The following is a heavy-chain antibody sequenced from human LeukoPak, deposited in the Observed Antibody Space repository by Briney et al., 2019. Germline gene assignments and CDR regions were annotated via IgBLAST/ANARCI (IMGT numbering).Heavy chain of an antibody. V-gene: IGHV1-69*13. D-gene: IGHD5-12*01. CDR3: ARDQGASGYDFYYYYGMDV. CDR1: GGTFSSYA. CDR2: IIPIFGTA. Sequence: SVKVSCKASGGTFSSYAISWVRQAPGQGLEWMGGIIPIFGTANYAQKFQGRVTITADESTSTAYMELSSLRSEDTAVYYCARDQGASGYDFYYYYGMDVWGQGTTVTVSS. J-gene: IGHJ6*02.